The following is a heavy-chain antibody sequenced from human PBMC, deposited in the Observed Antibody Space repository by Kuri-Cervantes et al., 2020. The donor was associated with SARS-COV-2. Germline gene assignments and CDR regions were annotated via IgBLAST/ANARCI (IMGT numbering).Heavy chain of an antibody. D-gene: IGHD1-20*01. V-gene: IGHV3-11*04. CDR3: SRDRDNWNYPDY. CDR2: ISGIGNNI. CDR1: GFTFSDFY. Sequence: GESLKISCAVSGFTFSDFYMSWIRQAPGKGMEWIAYISGIGNNILYSDSVMGRFTISRDNAENSLYLQMNSLRADDTAVYFCSRDRDNWNYPDYWGQGTLVTVSS. J-gene: IGHJ4*02.